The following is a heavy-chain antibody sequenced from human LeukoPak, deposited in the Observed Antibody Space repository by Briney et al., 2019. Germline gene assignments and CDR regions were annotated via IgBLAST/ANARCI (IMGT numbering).Heavy chain of an antibody. J-gene: IGHJ4*02. CDR2: INHSGST. D-gene: IGHD4-4*01. CDR1: GGSSSGYY. CDR3: ARRSTETTVSVLFDY. V-gene: IGHV4-34*01. Sequence: SETLSLTCAVYGGSSSGYYWSWIRQHPGKGLEWIGEINHSGSTNYNPSLKSRVTISVDTSKNQFSLKLSSVTAADTAVYYCARRSTETTVSVLFDYWGQGTLVTVSS.